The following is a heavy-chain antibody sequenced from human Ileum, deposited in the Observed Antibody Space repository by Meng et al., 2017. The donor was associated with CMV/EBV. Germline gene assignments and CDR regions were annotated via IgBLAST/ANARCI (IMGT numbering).Heavy chain of an antibody. D-gene: IGHD5-24*01. CDR2: INHSGST. CDR1: GGSFSGYY. V-gene: IGHV4-34*01. Sequence: QGAQQRGRPGLLKPSGTLALPSAVHGGSFSGYYWSWIRQPPGKGLEWIGEINHSGSTNYNPSLKSRVTISVDTSKNQFSLKLSSVTAADTAVYYCARVPRRLTIRGYFDYWGQGTLVTVSS. J-gene: IGHJ4*02. CDR3: ARVPRRLTIRGYFDY.